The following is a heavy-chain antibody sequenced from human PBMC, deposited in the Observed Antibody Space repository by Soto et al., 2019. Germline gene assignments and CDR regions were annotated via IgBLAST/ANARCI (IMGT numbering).Heavy chain of an antibody. J-gene: IGHJ4*02. V-gene: IGHV3-74*01. D-gene: IGHD2-2*01. CDR2: INSDGSTT. Sequence: EVRLVESGGGLVQPGGSLRLSCATSGFTFSSRWMHWVRQAPGKGLVWVSYINSDGSTTTYADSVKGRFTISRDNAKNTVYLQMNSLRVDDTAVYYFSRDTSYSTDYWGQGTLVIVSS. CDR3: SRDTSYSTDY. CDR1: GFTFSSRW.